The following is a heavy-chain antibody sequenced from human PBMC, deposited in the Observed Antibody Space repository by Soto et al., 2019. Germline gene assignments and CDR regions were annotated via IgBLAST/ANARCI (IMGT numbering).Heavy chain of an antibody. J-gene: IGHJ4*02. Sequence: GGSLRLSCAASGFTVSSNYMSWVRQAPGEGLEWVSILYSGGNTYYADSVKGRFTISRDNSKNTLCLEMNSLRAEDTAVYYCARVVVVSGASDYFDYWGQGILVTVSS. CDR1: GFTVSSNY. D-gene: IGHD2-2*01. CDR3: ARVVVVSGASDYFDY. V-gene: IGHV3-66*01. CDR2: LYSGGNT.